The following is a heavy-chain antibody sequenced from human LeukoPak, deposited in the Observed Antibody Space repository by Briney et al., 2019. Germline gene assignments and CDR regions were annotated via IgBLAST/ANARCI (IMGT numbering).Heavy chain of an antibody. CDR3: ARDAAPGTTGPSPNGMDV. CDR1: GFTFSSYA. Sequence: GRSLRLSCAASGFTFSSYAMHWVRQAPGKGLEWVAVISYDGSNKYYADSVKGRFTISRDNSKNTLYLQMNSLRAEDTAVYYRARDAAPGTTGPSPNGMDVWGQGTTVTVSS. CDR2: ISYDGSNK. J-gene: IGHJ6*02. V-gene: IGHV3-30-3*01. D-gene: IGHD1-1*01.